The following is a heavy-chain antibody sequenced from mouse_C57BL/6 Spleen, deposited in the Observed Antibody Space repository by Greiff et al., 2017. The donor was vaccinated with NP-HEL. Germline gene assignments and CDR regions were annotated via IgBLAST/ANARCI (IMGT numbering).Heavy chain of an antibody. J-gene: IGHJ2*01. D-gene: IGHD1-1*01. CDR1: GYTFTSYW. Sequence: QVQLQQSGAELVRPGSSVKLSCKASGYTFTSYWMHWVKQRPIQGLEWIGNIDPSDSETHYTQKFKDKATLTVDKSSSTAYMQLSSLTSEDSAVYYCAREGDYYGSFDYWGQGTTLTVSS. CDR2: IDPSDSET. CDR3: AREGDYYGSFDY. V-gene: IGHV1-52*01.